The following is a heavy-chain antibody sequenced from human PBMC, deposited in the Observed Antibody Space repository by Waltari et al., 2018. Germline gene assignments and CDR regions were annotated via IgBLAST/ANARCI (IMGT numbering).Heavy chain of an antibody. J-gene: IGHJ3*02. Sequence: QVQLQQWGAGLLKPSETLSLTCAVYGGSFSGYYWSWIRQPPGKGLEWIGAINHSGGTNDNPSLKSRVTISVDTSKNQFSLKLSSVTAADTAVYYCARYLRWDAFDIWGQGTMVTVSS. CDR1: GGSFSGYY. CDR2: INHSGGT. V-gene: IGHV4-34*01. D-gene: IGHD4-17*01. CDR3: ARYLRWDAFDI.